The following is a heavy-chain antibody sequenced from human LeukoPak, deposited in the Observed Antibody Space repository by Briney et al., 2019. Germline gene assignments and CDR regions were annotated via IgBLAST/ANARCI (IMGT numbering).Heavy chain of an antibody. D-gene: IGHD2-21*02. Sequence: SETLSLTCAVSDYSIISAYYWGWIRQPPGKGPEWIGSIYHSGSTDYNPSLKSRVTISVDTSKNQFSLKLRSVTAADTAVYYCARDQSYCGGDCYFDFWGQGTLVTVSS. CDR1: DYSIISAYY. CDR2: IYHSGST. CDR3: ARDQSYCGGDCYFDF. V-gene: IGHV4-38-2*02. J-gene: IGHJ4*02.